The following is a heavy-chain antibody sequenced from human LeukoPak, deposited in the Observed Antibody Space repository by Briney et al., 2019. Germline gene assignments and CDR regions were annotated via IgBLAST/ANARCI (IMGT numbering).Heavy chain of an antibody. D-gene: IGHD4-17*01. CDR3: ARARGDTDYFDY. CDR1: GYTFTGYY. Sequence: ASVKVSCKASGYTFTGYYMHWVRQAPGQGLEWMGWISAYNGNTNYAQKLQGRVTMTTDTSTSTAYMELRSLRSDDTAVYYCARARGDTDYFDYWGQGTLVTVSS. CDR2: ISAYNGNT. J-gene: IGHJ4*02. V-gene: IGHV1-18*04.